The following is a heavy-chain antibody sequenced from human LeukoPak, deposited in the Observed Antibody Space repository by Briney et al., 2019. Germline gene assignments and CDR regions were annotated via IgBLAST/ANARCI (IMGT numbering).Heavy chain of an antibody. V-gene: IGHV3-74*01. J-gene: IGHJ4*02. Sequence: GGSLRLSCAASGFTLSGYWMHWVRQAPGKGLVWFSRINSDGSSTNYADSVKGRFTISRDNAKNTLYLQMNSLRAEDTAVYYCARVVVSSSWSVDYWGQGTLVTVSS. CDR2: INSDGSST. CDR1: GFTLSGYW. D-gene: IGHD6-13*01. CDR3: ARVVVSSSWSVDY.